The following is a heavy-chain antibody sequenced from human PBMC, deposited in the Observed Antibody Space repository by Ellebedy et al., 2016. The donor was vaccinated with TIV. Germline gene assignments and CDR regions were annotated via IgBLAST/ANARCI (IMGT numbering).Heavy chain of an antibody. CDR3: ARHVGSGWYEPNDY. Sequence: SETLSLXXTVSGGSISSSIYYWGWIRQPPGKGLEWIGAIYYSGRTYQNPSLRSRVTISVDTGKNQFTLKLTSVTAANSALYYCARHVGSGWYEPNDYWGQGTLVTVSS. J-gene: IGHJ4*02. D-gene: IGHD6-19*01. CDR1: GGSISSSIYY. CDR2: IYYSGRT. V-gene: IGHV4-39*01.